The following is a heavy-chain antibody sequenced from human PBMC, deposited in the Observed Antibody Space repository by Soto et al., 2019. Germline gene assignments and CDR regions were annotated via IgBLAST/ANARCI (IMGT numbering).Heavy chain of an antibody. CDR1: GFTFTSYA. CDR2: ISGSGGVA. Sequence: PGGSLRLSCAAFGFTFTSYAMSWFRQAPGKGLEWVSVISGSGGVAFYADSVKGRFTISRDNSKNTVYLQMNSLIAEDTALYYSAKFGMATTKRGPPYYFDCWHQGTLVAVSS. D-gene: IGHD5-12*01. CDR3: AKFGMATTKRGPPYYFDC. V-gene: IGHV3-23*01. J-gene: IGHJ4*02.